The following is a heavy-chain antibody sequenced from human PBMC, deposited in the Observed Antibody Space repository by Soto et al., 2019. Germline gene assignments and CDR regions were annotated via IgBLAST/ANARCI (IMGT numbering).Heavy chain of an antibody. V-gene: IGHV3-21*01. CDR1: GFTFSSYS. D-gene: IGHD3-22*01. J-gene: IGHJ4*02. Sequence: PWGSLRLSCAASGFTFSSYSMNWVRQAPGKGLEWVSSISSSSSYIYYPDSVKGRFTISRDNAKNSLYLQMNSLRAEDTAVYYCARSPYYYDSSRYYYYWGQGTLVTVSS. CDR2: ISSSSSYI. CDR3: ARSPYYYDSSRYYYY.